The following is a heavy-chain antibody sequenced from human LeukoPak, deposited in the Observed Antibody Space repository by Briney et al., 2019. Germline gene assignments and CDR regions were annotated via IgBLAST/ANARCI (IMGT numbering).Heavy chain of an antibody. CDR2: ISSSSSYI. Sequence: GGSLRLSCAASGLTFSSYSMNWVRQAPGKGLEWVSSISSSSSYIYYADSVKGRFTISRDNAKNSLYLQMNSLRAEDTAVYYCALWSMWDYYDSSGYQDAFDIWGQGTMVTVSS. CDR3: ALWSMWDYYDSSGYQDAFDI. J-gene: IGHJ3*02. CDR1: GLTFSSYS. V-gene: IGHV3-21*01. D-gene: IGHD3-22*01.